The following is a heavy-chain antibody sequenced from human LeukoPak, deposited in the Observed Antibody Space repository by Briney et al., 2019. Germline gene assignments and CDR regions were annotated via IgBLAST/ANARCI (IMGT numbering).Heavy chain of an antibody. CDR1: GFTFSSYG. V-gene: IGHV3-30*03. J-gene: IGHJ4*02. Sequence: PGGSLRLSCAASGFTFSSYGMHWVRQAPGKGLEWVAVIAYDGSNKYYVDSGKGRFTISRDNSKNTLYLQMNSLRAEDTAVYYCARGAYASSWLNFDYWGQGTLVTVSS. D-gene: IGHD6-13*01. CDR3: ARGAYASSWLNFDY. CDR2: IAYDGSNK.